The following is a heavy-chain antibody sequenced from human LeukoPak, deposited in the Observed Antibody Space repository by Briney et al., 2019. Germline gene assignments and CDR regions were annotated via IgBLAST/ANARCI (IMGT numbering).Heavy chain of an antibody. CDR1: GFTFSSYG. J-gene: IGHJ4*02. CDR3: VKSSSGYSHFGDH. D-gene: IGHD3-22*01. Sequence: GGSLRLSCAASGFTFSSYGMHWVRQAPGKGLEGVAVISCDGRGRYCGDSVGGSFTISRDSSENTLYIQIKSLRPEDTCVYFCVKSSSGYSHFGDHWGRGTLVPVSS. V-gene: IGHV3-30*18. CDR2: ISCDGRGR.